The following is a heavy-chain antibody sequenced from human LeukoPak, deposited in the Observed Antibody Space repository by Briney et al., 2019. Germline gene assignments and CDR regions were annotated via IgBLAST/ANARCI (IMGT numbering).Heavy chain of an antibody. CDR2: INHSGST. CDR3: ARGPNKYSSSWYMDY. J-gene: IGHJ4*02. CDR1: GGSFSGYY. V-gene: IGHV4-34*01. Sequence: SETLSLTCAVYGGSFSGYYWSWIRQPPGKGLEWIGEINHSGSTKYNPSLKSRVTISVDTSKNQFSLKLSSVTAADTAVYYCARGPNKYSSSWYMDYWGQGTLVTVSS. D-gene: IGHD6-13*01.